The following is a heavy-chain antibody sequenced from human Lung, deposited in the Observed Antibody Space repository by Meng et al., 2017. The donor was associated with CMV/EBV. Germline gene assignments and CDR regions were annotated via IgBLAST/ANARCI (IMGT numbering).Heavy chain of an antibody. CDR1: GDSMANFY. Sequence: GSLRLXCNISGDSMANFYWTWIRQPPGKGLEWVGSVFHTGDTKYNSSLKGRLTLSVDTSRKQVSLRLVSLNTADTATYYCSRGRSCVDGVCYDDHNYFGPWXEKTXVTVSS. D-gene: IGHD2-21*02. CDR3: SRGRSCVDGVCYDDHNYFGP. J-gene: IGHJ5*02. V-gene: IGHV4-59*01. CDR2: VFHTGDT.